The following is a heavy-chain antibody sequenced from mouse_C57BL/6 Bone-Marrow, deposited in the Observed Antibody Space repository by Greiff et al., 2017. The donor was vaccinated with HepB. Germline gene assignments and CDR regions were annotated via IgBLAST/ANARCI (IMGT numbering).Heavy chain of an antibody. D-gene: IGHD1-1*01. Sequence: QVQLQQPGAELVKPGASVKLSCKASGYTFTSYWMQWVKQRPGQGLEWIGEIDPSDSYTNYNQKFKGKATLTVDTSASTAYRQLSSLTSEDSAVYYCATYGSSYGWYFDVWGTGTTVTVSS. V-gene: IGHV1-50*01. J-gene: IGHJ1*03. CDR2: IDPSDSYT. CDR3: ATYGSSYGWYFDV. CDR1: GYTFTSYW.